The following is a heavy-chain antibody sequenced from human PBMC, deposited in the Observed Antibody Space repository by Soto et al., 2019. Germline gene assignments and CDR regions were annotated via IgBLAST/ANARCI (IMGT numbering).Heavy chain of an antibody. D-gene: IGHD1-26*01. J-gene: IGHJ4*02. Sequence: PSETLSLTRTVSGGTISSWYWSWIRQPPGKGLEWIGYIYYSGSTNCNPSLKSRVTISVDTSKNQFSLKLSSVTAADTAVYYCARRYGSAIDYWGQGTLVTSPQ. CDR3: ARRYGSAIDY. V-gene: IGHV4-59*08. CDR2: IYYSGST. CDR1: GGTISSWY.